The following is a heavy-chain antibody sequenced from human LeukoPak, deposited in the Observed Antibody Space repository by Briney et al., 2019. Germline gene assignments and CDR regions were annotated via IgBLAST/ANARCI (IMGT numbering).Heavy chain of an antibody. D-gene: IGHD3-22*01. CDR3: ARGYYDSSGYYC. Sequence: GASVKVSCKASGYTFIAYYMHWVRQAPGQGLEWMGWINPNSGGTNYAQKFRGRVTMTRDTSISTAYMELSRLRSDDTAVYYCARGYYDSSGYYCWGQGTLVTVSS. CDR2: INPNSGGT. V-gene: IGHV1-2*02. J-gene: IGHJ4*02. CDR1: GYTFIAYY.